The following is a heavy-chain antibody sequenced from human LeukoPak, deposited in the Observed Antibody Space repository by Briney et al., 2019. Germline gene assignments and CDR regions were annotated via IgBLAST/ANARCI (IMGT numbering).Heavy chain of an antibody. J-gene: IGHJ3*02. V-gene: IGHV3-53*01. CDR2: IYSGGET. CDR1: GFTVSSRY. Sequence: PGGSLRLSCAASGFTVSSRYMSWVRQAPGKGLEWVSVIYSGGETYYVDSVKGRFIISRDNAKNSLYVQMNSLRAEDTAVYYCARGVEGVVGDSDAFDIWGQGTMVTVSS. CDR3: ARGVEGVVGDSDAFDI. D-gene: IGHD2-21*02.